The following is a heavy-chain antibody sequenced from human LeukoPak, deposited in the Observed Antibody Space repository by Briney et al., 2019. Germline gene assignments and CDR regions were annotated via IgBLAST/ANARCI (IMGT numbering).Heavy chain of an antibody. CDR2: ISSNGDYT. CDR3: ARRDSSGYEY. J-gene: IGHJ4*02. D-gene: IGHD3-22*01. Sequence: GGSLRLSCAASGFTFSGYEMNWVRQAPGKGLEYVSAISSNGDYTYYANSVKGRFTISRDNSKNTLYLQMGSLRAEDMAVYYCARRDSSGYEYWGQGTLVTVSS. V-gene: IGHV3-64*01. CDR1: GFTFSGYE.